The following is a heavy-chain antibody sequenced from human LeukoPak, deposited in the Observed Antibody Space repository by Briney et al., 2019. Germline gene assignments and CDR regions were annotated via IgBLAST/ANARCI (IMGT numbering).Heavy chain of an antibody. CDR2: INHSGST. CDR1: GGSFSGYY. Sequence: PSETLSLTCAVYGGSFSGYYWSWIRQPPGKGLEWIGEINHSGSTNYNPSLKSRVTISVDTSKNQFSLKLGSVTAADTAVYYCARVAVTNIYYYYYMDVWGKGTTVTVSS. D-gene: IGHD4-11*01. CDR3: ARVAVTNIYYYYYMDV. V-gene: IGHV4-34*01. J-gene: IGHJ6*03.